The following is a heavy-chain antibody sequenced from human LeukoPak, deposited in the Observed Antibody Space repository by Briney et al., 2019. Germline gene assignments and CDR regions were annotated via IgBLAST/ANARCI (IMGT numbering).Heavy chain of an antibody. CDR2: ISGSGANR. J-gene: IGHJ4*02. CDR1: GLIFRNYA. CDR3: ARRVGPDY. Sequence: PGGSLRLSCAASGLIFRNYALAWFRQARGKGLEWVSAISGSGANRYFADSVKGRFTISRDNSRNALYLQMNSLRAEDTAVYFCARRVGPDYWGQGTLVTVSS. V-gene: IGHV3-23*01.